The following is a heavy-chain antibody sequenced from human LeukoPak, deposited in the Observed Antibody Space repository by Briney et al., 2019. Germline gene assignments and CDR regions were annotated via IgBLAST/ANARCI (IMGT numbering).Heavy chain of an antibody. V-gene: IGHV3-23*01. CDR1: GFTFSSYA. D-gene: IGHD5-18*01. CDR3: ARIVDTAMVIHYYYMDV. CDR2: ISGSGGST. Sequence: GGSLRLSCAASGFTFSSYAMSWVRQAPGKGLEWVSAISGSGGSTYYADSVKGRFTISRDNSKNTLHLQMNSLRAEDTALYYCARIVDTAMVIHYYYMDVWGKGTTVTVSS. J-gene: IGHJ6*03.